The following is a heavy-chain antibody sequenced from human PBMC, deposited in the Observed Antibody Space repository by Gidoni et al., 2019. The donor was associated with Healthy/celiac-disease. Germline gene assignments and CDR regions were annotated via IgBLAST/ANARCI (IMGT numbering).Heavy chain of an antibody. CDR1: GGSISSSSYY. V-gene: IGHV4-39*01. J-gene: IGHJ4*02. Sequence: QLQLQESGPGLGKRSETRSLTCTVSGGSISSSSYYWGWIRQPPGKGLEWIGSIYYSGCTYYNPSLKSRVTISVDTSKNQFSLKLSSVTAADTAVYYCARRDGVWGQGPLVTVSS. CDR2: IYYSGCT. CDR3: ARRDGV.